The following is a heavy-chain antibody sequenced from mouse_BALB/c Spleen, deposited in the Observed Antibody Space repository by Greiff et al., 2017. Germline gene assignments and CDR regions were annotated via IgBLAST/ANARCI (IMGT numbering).Heavy chain of an antibody. D-gene: IGHD2-10*02. CDR2: IYPGGGYT. CDR3: AREYGNYGFAY. J-gene: IGHJ3*01. Sequence: VQLQQSGAELVRPGTSVKISCKASGYTFTNYWLGWVKQRPGHGLEWIGDIYPGGGYTNYNEKFKGKATLTADTSSSTAYMQLSSLTSEDSAVYFCAREYGNYGFAYWGQGTLVTVSA. CDR1: GYTFTNYW. V-gene: IGHV1-63*02.